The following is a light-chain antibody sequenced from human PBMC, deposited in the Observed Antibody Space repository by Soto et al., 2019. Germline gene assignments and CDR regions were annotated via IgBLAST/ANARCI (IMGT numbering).Light chain of an antibody. J-gene: IGLJ2*01. CDR3: SSYTGSSTYVV. CDR2: DVS. V-gene: IGLV2-14*01. CDR1: SSDVGGYNY. Sequence: QSALTQPASVSGSPGQSITISCTGTSSDVGGYNYVSWYQQHPGKAPKLMIYDVSNRPSGVSNRFSGSKSANTASLTISGRQAEDDADYYCSSYTGSSTYVVFGGGTKLTVL.